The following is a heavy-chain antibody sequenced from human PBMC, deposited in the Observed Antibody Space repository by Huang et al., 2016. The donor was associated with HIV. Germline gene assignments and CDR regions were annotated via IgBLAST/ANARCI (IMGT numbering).Heavy chain of an antibody. CDR3: ARHFSYYDSSGYTPWDAFDI. J-gene: IGHJ3*02. V-gene: IGHV4-39*01. D-gene: IGHD3-22*01. Sequence: QLQLQGSGPGLVKPSETLSLTCTVSGGSITSSSYYWGWIRQPPGKGLEWVGSIYYSGSTDDDPSLKIRVTVSVDTSKNQFSLKLSSVTAADTAVYYCARHFSYYDSSGYTPWDAFDIWGQGTMVTVSS. CDR2: IYYSGST. CDR1: GGSITSSSYY.